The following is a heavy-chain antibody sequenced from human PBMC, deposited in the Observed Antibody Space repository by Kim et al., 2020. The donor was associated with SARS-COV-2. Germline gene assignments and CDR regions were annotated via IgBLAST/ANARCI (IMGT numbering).Heavy chain of an antibody. J-gene: IGHJ4*02. V-gene: IGHV3-21*01. D-gene: IGHD4-17*01. Sequence: IYYADSVKGRFTISRDNAKNSLYLQMNSLRAEDTAVYYCAREDYGDYCDYWGQGTLVTVSS. CDR2: I. CDR3: AREDYGDYCDY.